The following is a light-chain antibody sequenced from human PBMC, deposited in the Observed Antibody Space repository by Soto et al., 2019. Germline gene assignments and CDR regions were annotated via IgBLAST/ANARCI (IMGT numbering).Light chain of an antibody. V-gene: IGKV3-20*01. Sequence: IVLPQSPGTLSLSPGERATLSWRASQSVSSSYLAWYQQKPGQAPRLLIYGASSRATGIPDRFSGSGSGTDFTLTISRLEPEDFAVYYCQQYGSSPWTFGQGTKVEIK. CDR2: GAS. CDR3: QQYGSSPWT. CDR1: QSVSSSY. J-gene: IGKJ1*01.